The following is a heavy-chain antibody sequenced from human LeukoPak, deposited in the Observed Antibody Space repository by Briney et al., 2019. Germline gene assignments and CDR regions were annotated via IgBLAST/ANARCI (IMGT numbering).Heavy chain of an antibody. Sequence: PSETLSLTCAVHGGSFSGYYWSWIRQPPGKGLEWIGEINHSGSTNYNPSLKSRVTISVDTSKNQFSLKLSSVTAADTAVYYCARGWKEFDYWGQGTLVTVSS. J-gene: IGHJ4*02. CDR3: ARGWKEFDY. CDR1: GGSFSGYY. V-gene: IGHV4-34*01. D-gene: IGHD1-1*01. CDR2: INHSGST.